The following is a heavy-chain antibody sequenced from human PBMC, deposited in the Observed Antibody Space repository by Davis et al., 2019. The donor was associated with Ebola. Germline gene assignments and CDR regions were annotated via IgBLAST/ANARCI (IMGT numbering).Heavy chain of an antibody. J-gene: IGHJ4*02. V-gene: IGHV4-30-4*01. Sequence: SETLSLTCTVSGGSISSGDYYWSWIRQPPGKGLEWIGYIYYSGSTYYNPSLKSRVTISVDTSKNQFSLKLSSVTAADTAVYYCARVPIVVVPAAHFDYWGQGTLVTVSS. CDR3: ARVPIVVVPAAHFDY. D-gene: IGHD2-2*01. CDR2: IYYSGST. CDR1: GGSISSGDYY.